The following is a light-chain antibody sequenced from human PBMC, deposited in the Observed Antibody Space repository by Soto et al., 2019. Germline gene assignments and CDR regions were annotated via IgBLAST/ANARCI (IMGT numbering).Light chain of an antibody. CDR2: DNN. J-gene: IGLJ2*01. Sequence: QSVLTQPPSVSAAPGQTVTISCSGCGSNIGSNSVSWYQHVPGTAPKLLLYDNNKRPSGIPDRFFGSKSGTSATLGITGLQTADEADYYCGTWESYLSVAVFGGGTKLTVL. CDR1: GSNIGSNS. CDR3: GTWESYLSVAV. V-gene: IGLV1-51*01.